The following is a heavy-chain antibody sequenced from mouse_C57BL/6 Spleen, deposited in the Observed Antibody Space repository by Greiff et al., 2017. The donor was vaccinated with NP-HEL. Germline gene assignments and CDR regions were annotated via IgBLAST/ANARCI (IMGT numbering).Heavy chain of an antibody. J-gene: IGHJ4*01. D-gene: IGHD2-5*01. V-gene: IGHV3-1*01. CDR1: GYSITSGYD. CDR3: ARGSNYVYYAMDY. Sequence: EVQLQESGPGMVKPSQSLSLTCTVTGYSITSGYDWHWIRHFPGNKLEWIGYISYSGSTNYNPSLKSRISITHDTSKNHFFLKLNSVTTEDTATYYCARGSNYVYYAMDYWGQGTSVTVSS. CDR2: ISYSGST.